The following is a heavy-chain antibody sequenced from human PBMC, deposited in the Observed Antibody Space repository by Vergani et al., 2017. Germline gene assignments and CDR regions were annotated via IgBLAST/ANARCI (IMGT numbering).Heavy chain of an antibody. Sequence: EVQLLQSGGGVIQPGGSVRLSCAASGFTFSACPMTWVRQAPGKGLMWVSRINSDGDSTSYADSVKGRFTISRDNAKNTLYLQMDSLRAEDTAVYYCAKGDSRTGEILYYYYGMDVWGQGTTVTVSS. J-gene: IGHJ6*02. D-gene: IGHD7-27*01. CDR1: GFTFSACP. CDR3: AKGDSRTGEILYYYYGMDV. CDR2: INSDGDST. V-gene: IGHV3-74*02.